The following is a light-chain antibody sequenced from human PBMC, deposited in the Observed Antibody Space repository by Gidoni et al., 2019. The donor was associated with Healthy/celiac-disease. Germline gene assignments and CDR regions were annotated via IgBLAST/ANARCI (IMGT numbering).Light chain of an antibody. Sequence: EIVLPQSPGTLSLSPGERATLSCRASQSVSSSYLAWYQQKPGQAPRLLIYGASSRATGIPDRFSGSGSGTDFTLTISRLEPEDFAVYYCQQYGSSTGTCGQGTKVEIK. CDR2: GAS. CDR1: QSVSSSY. V-gene: IGKV3-20*01. CDR3: QQYGSSTGT. J-gene: IGKJ1*01.